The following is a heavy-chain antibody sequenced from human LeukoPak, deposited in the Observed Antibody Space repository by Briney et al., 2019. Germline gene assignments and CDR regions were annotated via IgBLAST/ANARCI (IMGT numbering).Heavy chain of an antibody. CDR3: ARPEGVAGGPRAFDI. CDR1: GFTFSSYA. D-gene: IGHD2-8*01. J-gene: IGHJ3*02. Sequence: GGSLRLSCAASGFTFSSYAMHWVRQAPGKGLEWVAVISYDGSNKYYADSVKGRFTISRDNSKNTLYLQMNSLRAEDTAVYYCARPEGVAGGPRAFDIWGQGTMVTVSS. V-gene: IGHV3-30-3*01. CDR2: ISYDGSNK.